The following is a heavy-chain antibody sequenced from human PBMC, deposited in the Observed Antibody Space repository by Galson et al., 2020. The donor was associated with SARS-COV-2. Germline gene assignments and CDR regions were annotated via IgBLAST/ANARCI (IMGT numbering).Heavy chain of an antibody. CDR2: ISYDGSNK. V-gene: IGHV3-30*04. Sequence: TGGSLRLSCAASGFTFSSYAMHWVRQAPGKGLEWVAVISYDGSNKYYADSVKGRFTISRDNSKNTMYLQMNSLRAEDTAVDYCARDLGPYLHPPDYWGQGTLVTVSS. D-gene: IGHD3-16*01. CDR1: GFTFSSYA. J-gene: IGHJ4*02. CDR3: ARDLGPYLHPPDY.